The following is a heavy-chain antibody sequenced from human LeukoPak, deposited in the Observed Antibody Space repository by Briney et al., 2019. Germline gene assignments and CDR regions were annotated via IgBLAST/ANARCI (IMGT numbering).Heavy chain of an antibody. V-gene: IGHV1-69*13. J-gene: IGHJ4*02. Sequence: SVKVSCKASGGTFSRFTISWVRQAPGQGFEWMGGVTPIFGTANFAQRFQGRVSITADESTSTAFMELSSLRFEDTAVYYCAREWGLESSGFYYAYWGQGTLVTVSS. CDR2: VTPIFGTA. CDR1: GGTFSRFT. CDR3: AREWGLESSGFYYAY. D-gene: IGHD3-22*01.